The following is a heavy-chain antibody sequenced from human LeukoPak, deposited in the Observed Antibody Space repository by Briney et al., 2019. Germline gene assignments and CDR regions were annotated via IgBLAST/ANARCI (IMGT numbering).Heavy chain of an antibody. Sequence: RGWSLRLSCAASGFTFSNYAMNWVRQAAGKKLEWNASITGSGDGTYYAESVRCRFTISRDNYENILYLQVNSLRVEDTAVYFCVKGFVPPTYYFDYWGQGTLVSVSS. CDR1: GFTFSNYA. J-gene: IGHJ4*02. V-gene: IGHV3-23*01. CDR3: VKGFVPPTYYFDY. CDR2: ITGSGDGT. D-gene: IGHD3-10*01.